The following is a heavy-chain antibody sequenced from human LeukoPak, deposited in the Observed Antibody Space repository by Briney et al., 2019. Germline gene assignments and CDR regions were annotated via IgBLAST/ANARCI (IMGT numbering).Heavy chain of an antibody. CDR3: ARDHYYDSSGRIKRNWFAP. Sequence: GASVKVSCKASGGTFSSYAISWVRPAPGQGLEWMGGIIPIFGTANYAQKFQGRVTITADESTSTAYMELSSLRSEDTAVYYCARDHYYDSSGRIKRNWFAPWGQGTLVTVSS. CDR1: GGTFSSYA. D-gene: IGHD3-22*01. CDR2: IIPIFGTA. V-gene: IGHV1-69*13. J-gene: IGHJ5*02.